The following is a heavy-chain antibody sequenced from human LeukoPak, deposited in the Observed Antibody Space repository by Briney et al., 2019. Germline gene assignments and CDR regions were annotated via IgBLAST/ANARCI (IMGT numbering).Heavy chain of an antibody. V-gene: IGHV3-33*01. J-gene: IGHJ4*02. Sequence: PGGSLRLSCEAAGFAFKTYSMHWVRQAPGKGLEWVAAIWPDGSNEYYANSVKGRFFISRDNSKNTLYLQMNSLRVGDTAVYYCARELAVWGQGTLVTVSS. CDR1: GFAFKTYS. CDR3: ARELAV. CDR2: IWPDGSNE.